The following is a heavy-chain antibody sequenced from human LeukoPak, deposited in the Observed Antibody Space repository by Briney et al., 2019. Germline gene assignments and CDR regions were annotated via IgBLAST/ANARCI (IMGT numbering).Heavy chain of an antibody. CDR2: VDPEDGET. CDR1: GYAFTDYY. V-gene: IGHV1-69-2*01. J-gene: IGHJ4*02. CDR3: ARGGFDYDFWSGYHDY. Sequence: ASVKVSCKVSGYAFTDYYMHWVQQAPGKGLEWMGLVDPEDGETIYAEKFQGRVTITADTSTDTAYMELSSLRSEDTAVYYCARGGFDYDFWSGYHDYWGQGTLVTVSS. D-gene: IGHD3-3*01.